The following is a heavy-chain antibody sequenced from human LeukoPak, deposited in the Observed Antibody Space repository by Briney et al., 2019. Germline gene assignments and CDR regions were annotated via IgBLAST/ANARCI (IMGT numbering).Heavy chain of an antibody. CDR1: GFTFSSYS. J-gene: IGHJ5*02. CDR3: ARDRLEDVVVVSNAP. D-gene: IGHD2-15*01. V-gene: IGHV3-48*04. CDR2: ISSSSSTI. Sequence: GGSLRLSCAASGFTFSSYSMNWVRQAPGKGLEWVSYISSSSSTIYYADSVKGRFTISRDNAKNSLYLQMNSLRAEDTAVYYCARDRLEDVVVVSNAPWGQGTLVTVSS.